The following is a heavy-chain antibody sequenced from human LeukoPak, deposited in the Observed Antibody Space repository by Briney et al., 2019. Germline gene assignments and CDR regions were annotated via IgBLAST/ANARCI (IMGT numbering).Heavy chain of an antibody. Sequence: GRSLRLSCAASGFTFSNYDMHWVRQAPGKGLEWVAVISYDGSNRYYADSVNGRFTISRDNSKNTLYLQMNSLGAEDTAVYYCANIPEEVVAATGTGHFDYWGQGTLVTVSS. J-gene: IGHJ4*02. V-gene: IGHV3-30*18. CDR3: ANIPEEVVAATGTGHFDY. CDR2: ISYDGSNR. CDR1: GFTFSNYD. D-gene: IGHD2-15*01.